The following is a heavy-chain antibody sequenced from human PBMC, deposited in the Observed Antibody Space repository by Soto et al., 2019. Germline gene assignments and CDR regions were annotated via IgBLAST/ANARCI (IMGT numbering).Heavy chain of an antibody. J-gene: IGHJ5*02. CDR3: AKDRSTYYLGPPFDP. CDR1: GFTFSSYA. V-gene: IGHV3-23*01. Sequence: GESLKISCAASGFTFSSYAMSWVRQAPGKGLEWVSAISGSGGSTYYADSVKGRFTISRDNSKNTLYLQMNSLRAEDTAVYYCAKDRSTYYLGPPFDPWGQGTRVTVSS. D-gene: IGHD3-10*01. CDR2: ISGSGGST.